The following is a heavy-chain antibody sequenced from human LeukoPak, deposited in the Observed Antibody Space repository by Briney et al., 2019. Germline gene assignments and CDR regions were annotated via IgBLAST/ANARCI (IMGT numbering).Heavy chain of an antibody. CDR2: ISNSSSTI. V-gene: IGHV3-48*04. CDR1: GFTFSSYS. Sequence: PGGSLRLSCAASGFTFSSYSMNWVRQAPGKGLEWVSYISNSSSTIYYADSVKGRFTISRDNAKNSLYLQMNSLRAEDTAVYYCARVRVITYWYFDLWGRGTLVTVSS. J-gene: IGHJ2*01. CDR3: ARVRVITYWYFDL. D-gene: IGHD3-22*01.